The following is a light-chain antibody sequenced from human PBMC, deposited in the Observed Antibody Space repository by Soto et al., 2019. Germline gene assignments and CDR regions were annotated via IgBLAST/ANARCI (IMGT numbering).Light chain of an antibody. CDR3: SSFTSITTYV. J-gene: IGLJ1*01. CDR1: SSDVGSYNH. V-gene: IGLV2-14*01. Sequence: QSVLTQSASVSGSPGQSITISCTGTSSDVGSYNHVSWYQQHPGEVPKLIIFNVNDRPSGVSNRFSGSKSGNTASLTISGLQAEDEADYYCSSFTSITTYVFGTGTKVTVL. CDR2: NVN.